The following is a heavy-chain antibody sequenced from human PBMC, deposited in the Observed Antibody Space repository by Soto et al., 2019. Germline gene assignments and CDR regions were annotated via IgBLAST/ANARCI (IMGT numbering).Heavy chain of an antibody. CDR2: ISAYNGNT. D-gene: IGHD2-21*01. V-gene: IGHV1-18*01. CDR1: GYTFSRYG. J-gene: IGHJ5*02. CDR3: ARDQGFRVVINSNWFDP. Sequence: ASVKVSCKASGYTFSRYGIMWVRQAPGQGLEWMGWISAYNGNTNSAEKLRGRLTMSTDASTTTAYMELRSLRSDDTAIYYCARDQGFRVVINSNWFDPWGQGTLVTVSS.